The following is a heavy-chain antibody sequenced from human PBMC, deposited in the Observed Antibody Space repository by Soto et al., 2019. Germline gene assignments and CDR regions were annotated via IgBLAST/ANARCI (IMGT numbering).Heavy chain of an antibody. V-gene: IGHV1-69*01. Sequence: QVQLVQSGTEVKKPGSSVKVSCKASGGTFSSHAISWVRQAPGQGLEWMGGIIPIFGTTNYAQRLQGRVSITADESTSTAYMELSSLRSEDTAVYYCAGSYKYGSGTFDAFDVWGHWTMITVSS. D-gene: IGHD3-10*01. CDR3: AGSYKYGSGTFDAFDV. J-gene: IGHJ3*01. CDR2: IIPIFGTT. CDR1: GGTFSSHA.